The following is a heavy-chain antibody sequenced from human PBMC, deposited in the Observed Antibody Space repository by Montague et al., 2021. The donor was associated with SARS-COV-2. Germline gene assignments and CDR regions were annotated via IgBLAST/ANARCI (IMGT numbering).Heavy chain of an antibody. V-gene: IGHV4-34*01. CDR2: INHSGST. Sequence: SETLSLTCAVYGGSLSGYYWSWIRQPPGKGLEWIGEINHSGSTNYNPSLKSRATISVDTSKNQFSLNLSSVTAADTAVYYCARMRAVLLWFGESTYFDYWGQGTLVTVSS. D-gene: IGHD3-10*01. CDR3: ARMRAVLLWFGESTYFDY. CDR1: GGSLSGYY. J-gene: IGHJ4*02.